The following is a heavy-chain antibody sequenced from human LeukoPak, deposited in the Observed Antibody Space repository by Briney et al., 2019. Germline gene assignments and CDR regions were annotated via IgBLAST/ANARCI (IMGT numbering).Heavy chain of an antibody. CDR1: GGTFSSYA. CDR3: ARGTKGYCSSTSCYYYYYYMDV. CDR2: IIPIFGTA. Sequence: SVKVSCKASGGTFSSYAISWVRQAPGQGLEWMGGIIPIFGTANYAQKFQGRVTITADESTSTAYMELSSLRSEDTAVYYCARGTKGYCSSTSCYYYYYYMDVWGKGTTVTISS. V-gene: IGHV1-69*13. J-gene: IGHJ6*03. D-gene: IGHD2-2*01.